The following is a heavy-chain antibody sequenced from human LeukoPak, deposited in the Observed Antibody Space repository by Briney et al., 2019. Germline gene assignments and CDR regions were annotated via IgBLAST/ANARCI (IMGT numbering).Heavy chain of an antibody. J-gene: IGHJ6*02. CDR1: GDTLTSYY. V-gene: IGHV1-46*01. D-gene: IGHD5-24*01. CDR3: ASVYKNGMDV. Sequence: ASAKVSCKASGDTLTSYYLHWVRQAPGQGPEWMAIINPSGDTTSHAQKFQGRVTMTRDTSASTVYMELSSLRSEDTAVYYCASVYKNGMDVWGQGTTVTVSS. CDR2: INPSGDTT.